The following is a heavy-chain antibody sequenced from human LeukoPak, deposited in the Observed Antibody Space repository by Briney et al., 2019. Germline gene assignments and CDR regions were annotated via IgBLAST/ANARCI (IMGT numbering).Heavy chain of an antibody. D-gene: IGHD3-10*01. J-gene: IGHJ5*02. Sequence: SETLSPTCTVSGGSISSYYWSWIRQPAGKGLEWIGRIYTSGSTNYNPSLKSRVTMSVDTSKNRFSLKLSSVTAADTAVYYCARTRITMVRGVISCWFDPWGQGTLVTVSS. CDR1: GGSISSYY. CDR2: IYTSGST. CDR3: ARTRITMVRGVISCWFDP. V-gene: IGHV4-4*07.